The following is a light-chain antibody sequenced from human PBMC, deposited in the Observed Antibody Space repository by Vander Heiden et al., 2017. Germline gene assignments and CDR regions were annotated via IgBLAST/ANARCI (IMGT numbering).Light chain of an antibody. CDR3: QQYCRSPRT. Sequence: EIVLTQPPGSLSLSPAERVTLSCRASPSVSSSFLAWYQQKPGQAPRLLIYGASSRATGIPDRFSGSGSGTDFTLTISRLEPEDFAVYYCQQYCRSPRTFGQGTKVEIK. CDR2: GAS. CDR1: PSVSSSF. J-gene: IGKJ1*01. V-gene: IGKV3-20*01.